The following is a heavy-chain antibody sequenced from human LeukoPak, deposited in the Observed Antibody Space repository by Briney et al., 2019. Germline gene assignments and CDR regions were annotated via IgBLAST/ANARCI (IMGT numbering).Heavy chain of an antibody. CDR3: AKDSHYFDWLLL. Sequence: ETLSLTCTVSGGSISSSSYYWGWIRQPPGKGLEWVSAISGSGGSTYYADSVKGRFTISRDNSKNTLYLQMNSLRAEDTAVYYCAKDSHYFDWLLLWGQGTLVTVSS. CDR1: GGSISSSSYY. J-gene: IGHJ4*02. V-gene: IGHV3-23*01. CDR2: ISGSGGST. D-gene: IGHD3-9*01.